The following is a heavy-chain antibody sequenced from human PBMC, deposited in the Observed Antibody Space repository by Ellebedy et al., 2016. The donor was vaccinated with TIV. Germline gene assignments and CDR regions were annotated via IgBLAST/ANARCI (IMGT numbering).Heavy chain of an antibody. J-gene: IGHJ6*02. CDR3: ARVGTMVRGVIALGMDV. CDR2: IYYSGST. CDR1: GGSISSGGYY. V-gene: IGHV4-31*03. Sequence: LRLSCTVSGGSISSGGYYWSWIRQHPGKGLEWIGYIYYSGSTYYNPSLKSRVTILVDTSKNQCALKLSSVTAADTAVYYCARVGTMVRGVIALGMDVWGQGTTVTVSS. D-gene: IGHD3-10*01.